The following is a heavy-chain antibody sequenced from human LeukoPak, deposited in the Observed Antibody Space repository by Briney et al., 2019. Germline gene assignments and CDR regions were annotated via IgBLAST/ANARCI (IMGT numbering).Heavy chain of an antibody. J-gene: IGHJ4*02. Sequence: GGSLRLSCAASGFTVSSSYMYWVRQAPGKGLEWVSFVYRGDSTYYAESVGGRFTISRDNSKNTLYLLMNSLIPEDTAVYYCAREVVSIPSYFDSWGQGTLVTVSS. V-gene: IGHV3-53*01. CDR1: GFTVSSSY. CDR3: AREVVSIPSYFDS. D-gene: IGHD2-15*01. CDR2: VYRGDST.